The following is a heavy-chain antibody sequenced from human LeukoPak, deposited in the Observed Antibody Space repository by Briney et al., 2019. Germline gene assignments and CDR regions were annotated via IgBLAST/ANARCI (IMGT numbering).Heavy chain of an antibody. CDR2: IYYSGST. CDR3: ARAELYDILTGYYMGQYYYGMDV. D-gene: IGHD3-9*01. J-gene: IGHJ6*02. V-gene: IGHV4-30-4*01. CDR1: GGSISSGDYY. Sequence: PSETLSLTCTVSGGSISSGDYYWSWIRQPPGKGLEWIGYIYYSGSTYYNPSLKSRVTISVDTSKNQFSLKLSSVTAADTAVYYCARAELYDILTGYYMGQYYYGMDVXXQGTTVTVSS.